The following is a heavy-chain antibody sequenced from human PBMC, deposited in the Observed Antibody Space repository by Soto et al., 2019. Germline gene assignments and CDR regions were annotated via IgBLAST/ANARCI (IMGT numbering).Heavy chain of an antibody. CDR1: GFTFSSYS. Sequence: GGSLRLSCAASGFTFSSYSMSWVRQAPGKGLEWVSVISGSGNVPYYADSVKGRFTISRDNSKNTLYLQMNRLRAEDTAVYYCAREPTYCGADCRSLSDYWGQGTLVTVSS. D-gene: IGHD2-21*02. V-gene: IGHV3-23*01. CDR2: ISGSGNVP. J-gene: IGHJ4*02. CDR3: AREPTYCGADCRSLSDY.